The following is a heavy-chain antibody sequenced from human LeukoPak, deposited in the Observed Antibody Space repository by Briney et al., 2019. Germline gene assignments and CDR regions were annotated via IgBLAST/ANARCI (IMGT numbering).Heavy chain of an antibody. CDR3: ARQTGDKGIDY. V-gene: IGHV5-51*01. CDR1: GYSFSNYW. D-gene: IGHD7-27*01. Sequence: KPGESLKISCKGSGYSFSNYWIGWVRQMPGKGLEWMGIINPGDSDTRYSPSFQGQVTISADKSINTAYLQWSSLRASDTAIYHCARQTGDKGIDYWGQGTLVTVSS. J-gene: IGHJ4*02. CDR2: INPGDSDT.